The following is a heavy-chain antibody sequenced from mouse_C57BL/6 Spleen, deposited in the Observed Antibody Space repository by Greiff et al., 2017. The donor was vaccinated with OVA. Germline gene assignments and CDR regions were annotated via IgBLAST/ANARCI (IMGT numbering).Heavy chain of an antibody. V-gene: IGHV5-9-1*02. Sequence: EVKLQESGEGLVKPGGSLKLSCAASGFTFSSYAMSWVRQTPEKRLEWVAYISSGGDYIYYADTVKGRFTISRDNARNTLYLQMSSLKSEDTAMYYCTRGGLGNYYAMDYWGQGTSVTVSS. D-gene: IGHD2-4*01. CDR1: GFTFSSYA. CDR2: ISSGGDYI. CDR3: TRGGLGNYYAMDY. J-gene: IGHJ4*01.